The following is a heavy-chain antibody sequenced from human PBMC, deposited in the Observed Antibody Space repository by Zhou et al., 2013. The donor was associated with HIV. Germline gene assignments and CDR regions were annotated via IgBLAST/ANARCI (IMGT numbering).Heavy chain of an antibody. D-gene: IGHD3-9*01. CDR3: ARVILTGYYFPPDVFDI. CDR2: ISAYNGNT. CDR1: GYTFTNYG. V-gene: IGHV1-18*01. J-gene: IGHJ3*02. Sequence: QVQLVQSGAEVKKPGASVKVSCKASGYTFTNYGISWVRQAPGQGLEWMGWISAYNGNTNYAQNLRGRVTMTTDTSTSTAYMDLRSLRSDDTAVYYCARVILTGYYFPPDVFDIWGQGTMVTVSS.